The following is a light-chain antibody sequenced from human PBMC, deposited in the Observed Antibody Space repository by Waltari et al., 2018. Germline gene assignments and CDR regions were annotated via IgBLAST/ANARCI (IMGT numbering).Light chain of an antibody. V-gene: IGKV1-39*01. J-gene: IGKJ4*01. Sequence: DIKMTQSQSSLSASVGDRVTITCRASQSISSYLNWYQQKPGKAPKLLIYAASSLQSGVPSRFSGSGSGTDFTLTISSLQPEDFATYYCQQSYSTPLTFGGGTKVEIK. CDR3: QQSYSTPLT. CDR1: QSISSY. CDR2: AAS.